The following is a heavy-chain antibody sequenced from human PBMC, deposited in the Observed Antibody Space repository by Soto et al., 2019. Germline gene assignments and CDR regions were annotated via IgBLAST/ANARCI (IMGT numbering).Heavy chain of an antibody. Sequence: QVQLVQSGAEVKKPGSSVKVSCKASGGTFSSYAISWVRQAPGQGLEWMGGIIPIFGTANYAQKFQGRVTITSDESTSTAYMELSSLRSEDTAVYYCARYPDYDSSGYWYWFDPWGQGTLVTVSS. CDR1: GGTFSSYA. D-gene: IGHD3-22*01. CDR2: IIPIFGTA. CDR3: ARYPDYDSSGYWYWFDP. J-gene: IGHJ5*02. V-gene: IGHV1-69*01.